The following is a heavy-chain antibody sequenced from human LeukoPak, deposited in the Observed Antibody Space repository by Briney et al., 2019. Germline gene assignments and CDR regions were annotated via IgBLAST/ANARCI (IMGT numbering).Heavy chain of an antibody. CDR3: ARGGGFSSSPGF. CDR1: GGSISSYY. J-gene: IGHJ4*02. V-gene: IGHV4-59*01. CDR2: IYYSGST. D-gene: IGHD6-6*01. Sequence: SETLSLTCTVSGGSISSYYWSWIRQPPGKGLEWIGYIYYSGSTNYNPSLKSRVIISVDTSKNQFSLKLSSVTAADTAVYYCARGGGFSSSPGFWGQGTLVTVSS.